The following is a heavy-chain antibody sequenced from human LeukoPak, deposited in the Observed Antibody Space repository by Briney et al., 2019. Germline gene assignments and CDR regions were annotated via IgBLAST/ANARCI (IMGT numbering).Heavy chain of an antibody. CDR2: IIPIFGTA. CDR3: AGLQTYYYYGMDV. Sequence: ASVKVSCKASGGTFSSYAISWVRQAPGQGLEWMGGIIPIFGTANYAQKFQGRVTITADESTSTAYMELCSLRSEDTAVYYCAGLQTYYYYGMDVWGQGTTVTVSS. V-gene: IGHV1-69*13. CDR1: GGTFSSYA. J-gene: IGHJ6*02.